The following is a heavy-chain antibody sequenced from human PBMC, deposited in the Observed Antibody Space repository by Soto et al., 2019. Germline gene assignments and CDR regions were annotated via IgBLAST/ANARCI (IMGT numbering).Heavy chain of an antibody. CDR1: GDSVSSNSAG. J-gene: IGHJ4*01. CDR2: TYYRSKWYY. V-gene: IGHV6-1*01. Sequence: SQNLSLTCAITGDSVSSNSAGWNWVRHSPSRGLEWLGRTYYRSKWYYEYAVSVRGRITINPDTSKNQYSLQLNSVTPEDTAVYFCARGEQYSGRIFDYWGQGTLVTVSS. D-gene: IGHD1-26*01. CDR3: ARGEQYSGRIFDY.